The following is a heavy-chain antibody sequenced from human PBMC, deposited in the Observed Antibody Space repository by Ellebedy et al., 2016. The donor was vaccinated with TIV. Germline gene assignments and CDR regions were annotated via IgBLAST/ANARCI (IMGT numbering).Heavy chain of an antibody. J-gene: IGHJ3*02. D-gene: IGHD3-3*01. V-gene: IGHV3-7*01. CDR1: GFTFSSYW. CDR2: IKQDGSEK. Sequence: GESLKISCAASGFTFSSYWMSWVRQAPGKGLEWVANIKQDGSEKYYVDSVKGRFTISRDNAKNSLYLQMNSLRAEDTAVYYCARDFSAQNAFDIWGQGTMVTVSS. CDR3: ARDFSAQNAFDI.